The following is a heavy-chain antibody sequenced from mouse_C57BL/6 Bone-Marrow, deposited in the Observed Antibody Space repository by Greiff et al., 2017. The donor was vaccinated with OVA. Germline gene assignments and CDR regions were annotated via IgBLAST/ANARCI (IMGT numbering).Heavy chain of an antibody. D-gene: IGHD2-3*01. CDR1: GYTFTDYY. CDR3: ARRSPRWLLPHYYAMDY. J-gene: IGHJ4*01. V-gene: IGHV1-75*01. Sequence: VKLMESGPELVKPGASVKISCKASGYTFTDYYINWVKQRPGQGLEWIGWIFPGSGSTYYNEKFKGKATLTVDKSSSTAYMLLSSLTSEDSAVYFCARRSPRWLLPHYYAMDYWGQGTSVTVSS. CDR2: IFPGSGST.